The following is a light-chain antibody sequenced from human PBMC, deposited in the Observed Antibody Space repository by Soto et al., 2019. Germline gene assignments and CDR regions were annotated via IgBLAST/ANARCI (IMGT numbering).Light chain of an antibody. J-gene: IGKJ1*01. CDR1: QGISSF. Sequence: DIQLTQSPSFLSASVGDRVTITCRASQGISSFLAWYQQKPGKAPSLLIYSASTLPSGVPSRFSGSGSGTEFTLTISSLQPEDFATYDCQRLNSFPWTFGQGTKVEIK. V-gene: IGKV1-9*01. CDR2: SAS. CDR3: QRLNSFPWT.